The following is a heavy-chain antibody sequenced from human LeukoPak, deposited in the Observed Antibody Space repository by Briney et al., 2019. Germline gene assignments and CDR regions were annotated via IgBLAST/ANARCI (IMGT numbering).Heavy chain of an antibody. CDR2: VYYTGST. Sequence: SETLSLTCTVSGGSISSGDYYWSWIRQPPGKGLGWIGYVYYTGSTSYNPCLKNQLSISIDTSKNHFVLTLASVTAADTAVYYCARDRRGYYDSSVYSSAFDIWGQGTTVTVSS. CDR3: ARDRRGYYDSSVYSSAFDI. J-gene: IGHJ3*02. V-gene: IGHV4-30-4*01. CDR1: GGSISSGDYY. D-gene: IGHD3-22*01.